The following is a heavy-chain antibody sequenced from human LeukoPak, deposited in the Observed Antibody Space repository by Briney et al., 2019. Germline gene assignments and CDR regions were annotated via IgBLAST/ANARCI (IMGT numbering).Heavy chain of an antibody. Sequence: GGSLRLPCAASGFTFDDYAMHWVRQAPGKGLEWVSLISGDGGSTYYADSVKGRFTISRDNSKNSLYLQMNSLRTEDTAVYYCAKSDYSNNYWGQGTLVTVSS. CDR2: ISGDGGST. CDR1: GFTFDDYA. CDR3: AKSDYSNNY. D-gene: IGHD4-11*01. V-gene: IGHV3-43*02. J-gene: IGHJ4*02.